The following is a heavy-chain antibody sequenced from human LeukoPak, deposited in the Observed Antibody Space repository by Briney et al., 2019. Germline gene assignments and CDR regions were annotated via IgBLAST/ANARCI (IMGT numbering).Heavy chain of an antibody. V-gene: IGHV3-21*01. CDR3: ARDGLRYFDWLDY. D-gene: IGHD3-9*01. CDR1: GFTFSSYS. CDR2: ISGSSSYI. J-gene: IGHJ4*02. Sequence: GGSLRLSCAASGFTFSSYSMNWVRQAPGKGLEWVSSISGSSSYIYYADSVKGRFTISRDNAKNSLYLQMNSLRAEDTAVYYCARDGLRYFDWLDYWGQGTLVTVSS.